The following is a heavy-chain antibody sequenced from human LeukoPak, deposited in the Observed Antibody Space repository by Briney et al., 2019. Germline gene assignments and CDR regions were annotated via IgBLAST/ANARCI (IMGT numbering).Heavy chain of an antibody. J-gene: IGHJ4*02. V-gene: IGHV3-30*18. D-gene: IGHD3-22*01. Sequence: QPGGSLRLSCAASGFTFNSYGMHWVRQAPGEGLEWVAVISYDGSNKYYADSVKGRFTISRDNSKNTLYLQMNSLRAEDTAVYYCAKDHYRHDSSGYYYCPDYWGQGTLVTVSS. CDR1: GFTFNSYG. CDR2: ISYDGSNK. CDR3: AKDHYRHDSSGYYYCPDY.